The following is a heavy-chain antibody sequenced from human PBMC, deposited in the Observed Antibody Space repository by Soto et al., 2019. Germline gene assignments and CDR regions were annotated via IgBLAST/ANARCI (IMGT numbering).Heavy chain of an antibody. D-gene: IGHD5-18*01. V-gene: IGHV4-59*01. CDR3: ARTLFSYGPRFDY. CDR1: GGSISSYY. J-gene: IGHJ4*02. CDR2: IYYSGST. Sequence: QVQLQESGPGLVKPSETLSLTCTVSGGSISSYYWSWIRQPPGKGLEWIGYIYYSGSTNYNPSLKSRVTISVDTSKNQLYLKLCSVTAADTAVYYCARTLFSYGPRFDYWGQGTLVTVSS.